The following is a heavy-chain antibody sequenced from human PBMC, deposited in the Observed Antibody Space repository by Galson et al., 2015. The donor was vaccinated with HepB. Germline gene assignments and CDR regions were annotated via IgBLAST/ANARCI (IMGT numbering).Heavy chain of an antibody. J-gene: IGHJ4*02. CDR2: ISAYTGNT. Sequence: SVKVSCKASGYTFTSYGISWVRQAPGQGLEWMGWISAYTGNTNYAQKLQGRVTMTTDTSTSTAYMELRSLRSDATAGYYCARDRGSGGYYVGGPNKAEVTNHMNSWGQGTLVPVSS. V-gene: IGHV1-18*01. D-gene: IGHD1-26*01. CDR1: GYTFTSYG. CDR3: ARDRGSGGYYVGGPNKAEVTNHMNS.